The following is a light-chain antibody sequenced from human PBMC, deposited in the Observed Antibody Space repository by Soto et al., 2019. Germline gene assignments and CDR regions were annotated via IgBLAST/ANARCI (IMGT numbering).Light chain of an antibody. CDR2: DAS. J-gene: IGKJ2*01. CDR3: LQYDSYPYS. V-gene: IGKV1-5*01. CDR1: QTPGGF. Sequence: DIQVTQSPSTLSASVGDRVTITCRASQTPGGFLAWFQQKPGKAPKHLIYDASNLQTGVPRRFSGSRAGTECTLTLSGLQTDDCASYFCLQYDSYPYSFGQGTKLEIK.